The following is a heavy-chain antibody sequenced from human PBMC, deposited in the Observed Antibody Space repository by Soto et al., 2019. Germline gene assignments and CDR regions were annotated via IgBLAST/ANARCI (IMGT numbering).Heavy chain of an antibody. CDR1: GYTFSNYG. V-gene: IGHV1-18*01. Sequence: QVRLVQSGGEVKRPGASVKVSCKTSGYTFSNYGITWVRQAAGQPLEWLGGISLYSDGTNYAQKFQGRVSMTTDTSTTTAYMELRSLRSDDTAVYYCARVVPGAEAWFGPWGQGTLVTVSS. D-gene: IGHD2-2*01. J-gene: IGHJ5*02. CDR2: ISLYSDGT. CDR3: ARVVPGAEAWFGP.